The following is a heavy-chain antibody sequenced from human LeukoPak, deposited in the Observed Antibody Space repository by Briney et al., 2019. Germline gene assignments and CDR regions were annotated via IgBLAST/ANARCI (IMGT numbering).Heavy chain of an antibody. J-gene: IGHJ6*02. CDR1: GGSISSYY. CDR2: IYYSGST. V-gene: IGHV4-59*08. Sequence: SETLSLTCTVSGGSISSYYWSWIRQPPGKGLEWIGYIYYSGSTNYNPSLKSRVTISVDTSKNQFSLKLSSVTAADTAVYYCARHSYYDSSFYYYYGMDVWGQGTTVTVSS. CDR3: ARHSYYDSSFYYYYGMDV. D-gene: IGHD3-22*01.